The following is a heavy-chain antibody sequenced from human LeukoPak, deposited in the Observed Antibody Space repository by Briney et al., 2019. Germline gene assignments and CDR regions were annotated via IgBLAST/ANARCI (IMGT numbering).Heavy chain of an antibody. CDR2: MNPNSGNT. D-gene: IGHD1-26*01. Sequence: ASVKVSCKASGYTFTSYDINWVRQATGQGHEWMGWMNPNSGNTGYAQKFQGRVAMTRNTSISTAYMELSSLRYEDTAVYYCARSGGATTHYYYYMDVWGKGTTVTVSS. V-gene: IGHV1-8*01. CDR1: GYTFTSYD. J-gene: IGHJ6*03. CDR3: ARSGGATTHYYYYMDV.